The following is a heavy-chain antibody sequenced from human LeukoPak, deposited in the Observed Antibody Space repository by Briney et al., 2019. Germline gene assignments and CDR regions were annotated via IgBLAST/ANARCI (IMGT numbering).Heavy chain of an antibody. Sequence: SETLSLTCADYGGSFSGYYWSWIRQPPGKGLEWIGEINHSGSTNYNPSLKSRVTISVDTSKNQFSLKLSSVTAADTAVYYCARGGLAARRGPYYFDYWGQGTLVTVSS. CDR3: ARGGLAARRGPYYFDY. J-gene: IGHJ4*02. CDR2: INHSGST. V-gene: IGHV4-34*01. CDR1: GGSFSGYY. D-gene: IGHD6-6*01.